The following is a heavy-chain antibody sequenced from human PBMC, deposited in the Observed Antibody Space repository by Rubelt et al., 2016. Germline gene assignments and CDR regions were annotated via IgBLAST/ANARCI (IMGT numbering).Heavy chain of an antibody. V-gene: IGHV1-8*02. J-gene: IGHJ4*02. CDR2: MNPNSGNT. Sequence: TFGNYDINWVRQATGQGLEWMGWMNPNSGNTGYAQKFHGRVTMTRDKSINTAYMELSSLRFDDTAVYYCAWSGSYYQSFDYWGQGTLVTVSS. D-gene: IGHD1-26*01. CDR3: AWSGSYYQSFDY. CDR1: TFGNYD.